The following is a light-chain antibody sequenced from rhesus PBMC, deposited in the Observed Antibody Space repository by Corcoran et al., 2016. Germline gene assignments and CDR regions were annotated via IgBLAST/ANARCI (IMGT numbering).Light chain of an antibody. CDR1: QVITND. V-gene: IGKV1S17*01. J-gene: IGKJ4*01. CDR3: LHYYCIPLT. Sequence: DIQMTQSPSSLSASVGDRVTITCRASQVITNDLAWYQQNTGKTPKLLIYEESSLQSGIPSRFSGSGSWTNVTLTSSSLKPEDFATYYCLHYYCIPLTFGGGTKVEIK. CDR2: EES.